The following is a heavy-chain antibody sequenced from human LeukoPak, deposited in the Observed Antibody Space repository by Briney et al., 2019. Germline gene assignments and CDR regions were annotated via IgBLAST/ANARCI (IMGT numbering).Heavy chain of an antibody. V-gene: IGHV7-4-1*02. CDR1: GYTFTSYA. CDR3: ARPELRWSAYYYMDV. Sequence: ASVKVSCKASGYTFTSYAMNWVRQAPGQGLEWMGWINTNTGNPTYAQGFTGRFVFSLDTSVSTAYLQINTLKAEDTAVYYCARPELRWSAYYYMDVWGKGTRSPSP. CDR2: INTNTGNP. D-gene: IGHD4-23*01. J-gene: IGHJ6*03.